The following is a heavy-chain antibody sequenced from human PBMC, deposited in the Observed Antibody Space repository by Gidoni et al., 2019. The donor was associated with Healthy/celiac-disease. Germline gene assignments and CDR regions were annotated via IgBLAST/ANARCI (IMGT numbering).Heavy chain of an antibody. J-gene: IGHJ4*02. CDR1: SYY. Sequence: SYYWSWSRQTPGKGLEWIGYIYYSGSTNYNPSLKSRVTISVDTSKNQFSLKLSSVTAADTAVYYCARFIVGATPNIDYWGQGTLVTVSS. CDR3: ARFIVGATPNIDY. D-gene: IGHD1-26*01. CDR2: IYYSGST. V-gene: IGHV4-59*01.